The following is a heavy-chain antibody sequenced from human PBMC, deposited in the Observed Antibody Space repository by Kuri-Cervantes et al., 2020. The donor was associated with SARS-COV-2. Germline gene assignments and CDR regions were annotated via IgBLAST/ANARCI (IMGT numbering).Heavy chain of an antibody. CDR2: ISAYNGNT. Sequence: ASVKVSCKASGYSFSSYDINWVRQAPGQGLEWMGWISAYNGNTNYAQKLQGRVSITRDRSMSTAYMGLSSLRSEDTAMYYCATTPYSSGWTDYYFDYWGQGTRVTVSS. V-gene: IGHV1-18*01. CDR3: ATTPYSSGWTDYYFDY. D-gene: IGHD6-19*01. J-gene: IGHJ4*02. CDR1: GYSFSSYD.